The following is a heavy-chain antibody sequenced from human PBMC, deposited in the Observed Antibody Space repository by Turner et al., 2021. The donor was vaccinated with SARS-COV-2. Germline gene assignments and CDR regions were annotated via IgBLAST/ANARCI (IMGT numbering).Heavy chain of an antibody. CDR2: ISYEGSNK. Sequence: QVQLVESGGGVVQPGRSPRLPCAASGFTFSSYGMHWVRQAPGKGLGWVAVISYEGSNKYYADSVKGRFTISRDNSKNTLYLQMNSLRAEDTAVYYCAKNPGPYCSGGSCYSGELDYWGQGTLVTVSS. CDR1: GFTFSSYG. J-gene: IGHJ4*02. D-gene: IGHD2-15*01. CDR3: AKNPGPYCSGGSCYSGELDY. V-gene: IGHV3-30*18.